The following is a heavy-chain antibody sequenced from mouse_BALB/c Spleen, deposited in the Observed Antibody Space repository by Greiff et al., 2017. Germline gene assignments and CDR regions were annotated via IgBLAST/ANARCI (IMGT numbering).Heavy chain of an antibody. CDR1: GFSLTSYC. Sequence: VKVVESGPGLVAPSQSLSITCTASGFSLTSYCVSWVRQPPGKGLEWLGVIWGDGSTNYHSALISRLSISKDNSKSQVFLTLNSLQTDDTATYYCAKNVYGSSYRSMDYWGQGTSVTVSS. J-gene: IGHJ4*01. CDR3: AKNVYGSSYRSMDY. D-gene: IGHD1-1*01. V-gene: IGHV2-3*01. CDR2: IWGDGST.